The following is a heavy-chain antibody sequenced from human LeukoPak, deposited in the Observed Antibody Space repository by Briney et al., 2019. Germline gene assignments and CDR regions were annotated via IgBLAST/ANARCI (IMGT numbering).Heavy chain of an antibody. CDR3: AKDIERYYYYYGRDV. D-gene: IGHD1-26*01. CDR2: ISYDGSNK. J-gene: IGHJ6*01. CDR1: GFTFSSYA. Sequence: GRSLRLSCAASGFTFSSYAMHWVRQAPGKGLEWVAVISYDGSNKYYADPVKGRFTTSRDNSKNTLYLQMNSLRAEDTAVYYCAKDIERYYYYYGRDVGGQGTTVTVSS. V-gene: IGHV3-30*04.